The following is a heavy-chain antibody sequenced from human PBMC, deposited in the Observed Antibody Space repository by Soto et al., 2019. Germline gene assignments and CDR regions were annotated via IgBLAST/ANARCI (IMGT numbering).Heavy chain of an antibody. Sequence: QVQLVQSGAEVKKPGASVKVSCKASGYTFPSYGISWVRQAPGQGLEWMGWINSYNGNTNSAQKLQGRVTMTTDTTTSTAYAERRSLRSEYTAVYYCAREPVAGIWFDPWGQGTLVTVSS. CDR3: AREPVAGIWFDP. J-gene: IGHJ5*02. CDR2: INSYNGNT. CDR1: GYTFPSYG. D-gene: IGHD6-19*01. V-gene: IGHV1-18*01.